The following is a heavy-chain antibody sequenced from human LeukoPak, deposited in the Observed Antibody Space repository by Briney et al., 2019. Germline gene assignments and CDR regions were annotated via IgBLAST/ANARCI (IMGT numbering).Heavy chain of an antibody. CDR1: GGSFSGYY. Sequence: PSETLSLTCAVYGGSFSGYYWSWIRQPPGKGLEWIGEINHSGSTNYNPSLESRVTISVDTSKNQFSLKLSSVTAADTAVYYCARLGAVAGTDFDYWGQGTLVTVSS. CDR2: INHSGST. J-gene: IGHJ4*02. CDR3: ARLGAVAGTDFDY. D-gene: IGHD6-19*01. V-gene: IGHV4-34*01.